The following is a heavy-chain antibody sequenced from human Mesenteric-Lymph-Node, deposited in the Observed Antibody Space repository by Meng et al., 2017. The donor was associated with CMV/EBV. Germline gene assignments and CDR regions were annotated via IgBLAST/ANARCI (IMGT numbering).Heavy chain of an antibody. CDR2: ISHSGGT. CDR3: ARVSYDLWSGYYYYYGMDV. V-gene: IGHV4-34*01. Sequence: SETLSLTCAVYGESFSGYYWSWIRQPPGKGLEWIGEISHSGGTNYIPSLKSRVAISVDTSKNQFSLKLSSLTAADTAVYYCARVSYDLWSGYYYYYGMDVWGQGTTVTVSS. CDR1: GESFSGYY. J-gene: IGHJ6*02. D-gene: IGHD3-3*01.